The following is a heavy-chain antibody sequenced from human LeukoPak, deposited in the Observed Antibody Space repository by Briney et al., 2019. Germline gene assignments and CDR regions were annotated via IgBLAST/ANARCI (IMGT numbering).Heavy chain of an antibody. J-gene: IGHJ1*01. CDR2: INHSGST. D-gene: IGHD1-7*01. Sequence: PSETLSLTCAVYGGSFSGYYWSWIRQPPGKGLEWIGEINHSGSTSYNPSLKSRVTISVDTSKNQFSLKLSSVTAADTAVYYCARGSKLSQAEYFQHWGQGTLVTVSS. CDR3: ARGSKLSQAEYFQH. V-gene: IGHV4-34*01. CDR1: GGSFSGYY.